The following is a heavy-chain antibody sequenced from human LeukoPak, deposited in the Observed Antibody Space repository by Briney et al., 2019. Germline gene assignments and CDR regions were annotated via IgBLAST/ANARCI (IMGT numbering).Heavy chain of an antibody. V-gene: IGHV1-2*02. D-gene: IGHD3-22*01. CDR3: ARRSYDSSDYYPRSDLDY. CDR2: INPNNGDT. J-gene: IGHJ4*02. Sequence: ASVKVSCKASGGTFSSYAISWVRQAPGQGLEWMGWINPNNGDTNFAQKFQGRVTMTRDTSITTVYIELNRLTSDDTAIYYCARRSYDSSDYYPRSDLDYWGQGTLVTVSS. CDR1: GGTFSSYA.